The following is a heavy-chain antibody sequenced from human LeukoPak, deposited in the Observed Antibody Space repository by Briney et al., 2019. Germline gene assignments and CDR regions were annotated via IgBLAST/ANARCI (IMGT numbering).Heavy chain of an antibody. CDR2: IIPIFGIA. D-gene: IGHD5-12*01. CDR3: AREGSGYDWLYYFDY. J-gene: IGHJ4*02. CDR1: GGTSSSYA. V-gene: IGHV1-69*04. Sequence: SVRVSCKGSGGTSSSYAISWVRQAPGQGLEWMGRIIPIFGIANYAQKFQGRVAITADKSTSTAYMELSSLRSEDTAVYYCAREGSGYDWLYYFDYWGQGTLVTVSS.